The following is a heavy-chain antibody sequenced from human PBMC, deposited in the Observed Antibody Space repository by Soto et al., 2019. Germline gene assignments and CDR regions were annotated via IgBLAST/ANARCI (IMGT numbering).Heavy chain of an antibody. D-gene: IGHD1-7*01. CDR1: GFTFSSYA. CDR3: ARDGRRLAAGLELPPFDY. CDR2: ISYDGSNK. V-gene: IGHV3-30-3*01. Sequence: GGSLRLSCAASGFTFSSYAMHWVRQAPGKGLEWVAVISYDGSNKYYADSVKGRFTISRDNSKNTLYLQMNSLRAEDTAVYYCARDGRRLAAGLELPPFDYWGQGTLVTVSS. J-gene: IGHJ4*02.